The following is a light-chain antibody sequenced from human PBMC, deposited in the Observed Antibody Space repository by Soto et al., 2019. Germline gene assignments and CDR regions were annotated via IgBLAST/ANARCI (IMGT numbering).Light chain of an antibody. J-gene: IGLJ1*01. CDR3: VTWDDSLASYV. CDR2: NNN. V-gene: IGLV1-44*01. CDR1: SSNIGTNL. Sequence: QTVLTQPPSASGSHGQRGTISCSRSSSNIGTNLVSWYQQLPGTAPQLFIYNNNQRPSRCPVRFSGSKSGTSASLAISVLQSEDEAEYYCVTWDDSLASYVFGAGTKVTVL.